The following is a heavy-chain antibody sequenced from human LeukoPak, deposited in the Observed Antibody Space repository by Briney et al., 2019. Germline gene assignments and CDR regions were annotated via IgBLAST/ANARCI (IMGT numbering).Heavy chain of an antibody. Sequence: GGSLRLSCAASGYTLSSHGMHWVRQAPGKGLEWVAVISYDGSKKYYADSVKGRFTISRDNSKNTLYLQMNSLRAEDTAVYYCAKERQEGVVMRVDLWGRGTLVTVSS. CDR2: ISYDGSKK. V-gene: IGHV3-30*18. CDR3: AKERQEGVVMRVDL. CDR1: GYTLSSHG. J-gene: IGHJ2*01. D-gene: IGHD3-3*01.